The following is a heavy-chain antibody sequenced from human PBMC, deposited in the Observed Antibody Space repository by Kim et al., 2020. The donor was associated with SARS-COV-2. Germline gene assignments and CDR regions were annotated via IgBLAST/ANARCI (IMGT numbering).Heavy chain of an antibody. CDR2: IIPIFGTA. D-gene: IGHD3-9*01. CDR1: GGTFSSYA. CDR3: ARVYPVYDILTGYYGAVRNGMDV. Sequence: SVKVSCKASGGTFSSYAISWVRQAPGQGLEWMGGIIPIFGTANYAQKFQGRVTITADESTSTAYMELSSLRSEDTAVYYCARVYPVYDILTGYYGAVRNGMDVWGQGTTVTVSS. J-gene: IGHJ6*02. V-gene: IGHV1-69*13.